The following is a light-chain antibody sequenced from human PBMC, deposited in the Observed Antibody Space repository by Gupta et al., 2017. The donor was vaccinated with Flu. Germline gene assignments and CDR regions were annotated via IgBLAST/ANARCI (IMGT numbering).Light chain of an antibody. CDR3: CSYAGRTTWV. V-gene: IGLV2-23*01. J-gene: IGLJ3*02. CDR2: DDS. CDR1: TSDIGSYNL. Sequence: QSALTQPASVSGSPGHSITISCTGTTSDIGSYNLVSWYQQHPGKVPKLMIYDDSKRPSGVSHHFSGSKSGTTASLTIFGLQAEDEADYYCCSYAGRTTWVFGGGTKLTVL.